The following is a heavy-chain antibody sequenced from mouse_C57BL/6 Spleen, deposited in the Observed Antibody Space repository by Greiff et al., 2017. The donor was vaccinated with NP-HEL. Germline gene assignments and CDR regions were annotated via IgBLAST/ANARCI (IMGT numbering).Heavy chain of an antibody. Sequence: VKLQESGPGLVQPSQSLSITCTVSGFSLTSYGVHWVRQSPGKGLEWLGVIWRGRGTDYNATFMSRLSITKDYYKSQVFFKMNSLQADDTAIYYCAKALTTVVAKYAMDYWGQGTSVTVSS. CDR3: AKALTTVVAKYAMDY. CDR1: GFSLTSYG. V-gene: IGHV2-5*01. D-gene: IGHD1-1*01. CDR2: IWRGRGT. J-gene: IGHJ4*01.